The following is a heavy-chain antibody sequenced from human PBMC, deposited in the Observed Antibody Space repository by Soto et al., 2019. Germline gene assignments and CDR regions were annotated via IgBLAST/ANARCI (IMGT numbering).Heavy chain of an antibody. Sequence: VSVKVSCKVSGYTFTSYAMHWVRQAPGQRLEWMGWINAGNGNTKYSQKFQGRVTITRDTSASTAYMELSSLRSEDTAVYYCARARCSGGSCYSRNNFDYWGQGTLVTAPQ. D-gene: IGHD2-15*01. CDR1: GYTFTSYA. J-gene: IGHJ4*02. CDR3: ARARCSGGSCYSRNNFDY. CDR2: INAGNGNT. V-gene: IGHV1-3*01.